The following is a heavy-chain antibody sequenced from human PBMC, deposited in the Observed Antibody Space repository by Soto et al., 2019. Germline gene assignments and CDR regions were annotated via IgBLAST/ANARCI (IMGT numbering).Heavy chain of an antibody. J-gene: IGHJ4*02. CDR3: ARDLNVVVVAATAFDY. V-gene: IGHV3-7*03. CDR1: GFTFSSYW. Sequence: GESLKISCAASGFTFSSYWMSWVRQAPGKGLEWVANIKQDGSEKYYVDSVKGRFTISRDNAKNSLYLQMNSLRAEDTAVYYCARDLNVVVVAATAFDYWGQGTLVTVSS. D-gene: IGHD2-15*01. CDR2: IKQDGSEK.